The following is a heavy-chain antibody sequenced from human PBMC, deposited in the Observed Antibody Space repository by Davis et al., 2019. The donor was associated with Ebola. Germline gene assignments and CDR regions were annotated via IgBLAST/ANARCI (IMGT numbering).Heavy chain of an antibody. D-gene: IGHD2-15*01. CDR2: INANSGAT. Sequence: ASVKVSCKASGYTFTGYYMHWVRQAPGQGLEWMGWINANSGATNYAEKFQGRVTMTRDTSISTAYMELSSLRSDDTAVFYCARGRRVEALVSDYWGQGTLVTVSS. CDR3: ARGRRVEALVSDY. CDR1: GYTFTGYY. J-gene: IGHJ4*02. V-gene: IGHV1-2*02.